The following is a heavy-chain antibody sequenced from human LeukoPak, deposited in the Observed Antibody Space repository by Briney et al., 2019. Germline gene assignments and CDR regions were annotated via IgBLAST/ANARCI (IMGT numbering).Heavy chain of an antibody. D-gene: IGHD5-12*01. CDR3: AMEGYSGYEAH. J-gene: IGHJ4*02. Sequence: GGSLRLSCAASGFTFSSYAMHWVRQAPGKGLEWVAVISYDGSNKYYADSVKGRFTISRDNSKNTLYLQMNSLRAEDTAVYYCAMEGYSGYEAHWGQGTLVTVSS. V-gene: IGHV3-30-3*01. CDR1: GFTFSSYA. CDR2: ISYDGSNK.